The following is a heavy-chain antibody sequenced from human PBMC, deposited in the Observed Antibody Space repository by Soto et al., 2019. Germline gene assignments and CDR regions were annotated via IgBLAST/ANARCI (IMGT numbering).Heavy chain of an antibody. CDR1: GYTFTSYG. Sequence: GXSVKVSCEASGYTFTSYGISWVRQAPVQGLEWMGWISAYNGNTNYAQKLQGRVTMTTDTSTSTAYMELRSLRSDDTAVYYCARDPGFIVSSWSRYYYYGMDVWGQGTTVTVSS. D-gene: IGHD6-13*01. V-gene: IGHV1-18*01. CDR3: ARDPGFIVSSWSRYYYYGMDV. CDR2: ISAYNGNT. J-gene: IGHJ6*02.